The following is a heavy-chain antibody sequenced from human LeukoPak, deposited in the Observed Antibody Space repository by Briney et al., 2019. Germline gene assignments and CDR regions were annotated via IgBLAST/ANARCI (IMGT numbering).Heavy chain of an antibody. CDR2: INHSGST. J-gene: IGHJ4*02. V-gene: IGHV4-34*01. CDR1: GGSFSGYY. Sequence: PSETLSLTCAVYGGSFSGYYWSWIRQPPGKGLEWIGEINHSGSTNYNPSLKSRVTISVDTSKNQFSLKLSSVTAADTAVYYCARCSGDDYGDYWNDYWGQGTLVTVSS. CDR3: ARCSGDDYGDYWNDY. D-gene: IGHD4-17*01.